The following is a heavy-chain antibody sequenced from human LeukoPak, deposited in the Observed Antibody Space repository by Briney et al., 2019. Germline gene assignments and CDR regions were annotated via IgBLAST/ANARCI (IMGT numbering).Heavy chain of an antibody. V-gene: IGHV3-21*01. CDR3: ARSRYGSGSYGAFDI. Sequence: PGGSLRLSCAASGFTFSSYSMNWVRQAPGKGLEWVSSISSSSSYIYYADSVKGRFTISRDNAKNSLYLQMNSLRAEDTAVYYCARSRYGSGSYGAFDIWGPGTMVTVSS. J-gene: IGHJ3*02. CDR1: GFTFSSYS. D-gene: IGHD3-10*01. CDR2: ISSSSSYI.